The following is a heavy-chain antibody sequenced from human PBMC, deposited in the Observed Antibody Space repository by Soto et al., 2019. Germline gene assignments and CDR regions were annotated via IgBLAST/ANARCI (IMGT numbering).Heavy chain of an antibody. J-gene: IGHJ4*02. CDR3: AKDADRGGLFNDYQFDY. CDR1: GFTFSIYA. V-gene: IGHV3-23*01. Sequence: GGSLRLSCAASGFTFSIYAVSWIRQAPGKGLEWVSTIGGGGTSTYYADSVKGRFTISRDNSRNTLSLQMNSLRAEDTGIYYCAKDADRGGLFNDYQFDYWGQGTLVTVSS. CDR2: IGGGGTST. D-gene: IGHD1-1*01.